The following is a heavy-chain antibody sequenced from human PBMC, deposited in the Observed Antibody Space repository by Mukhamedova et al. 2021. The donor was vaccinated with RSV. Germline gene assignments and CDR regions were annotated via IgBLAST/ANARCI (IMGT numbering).Heavy chain of an antibody. V-gene: IGHV3-64*02. Sequence: AMHWVRQAPGKGLEYVSAINSNGITTYYADSVKGRFIISSDNSKSTLYLQMGSLRAEDMAVYYCARERESSGSFGYYDLWDQG. D-gene: IGHD3-22*01. J-gene: IGHJ4*02. CDR3: ARERESSGSFGYYDL. CDR1: A. CDR2: INSNGITT.